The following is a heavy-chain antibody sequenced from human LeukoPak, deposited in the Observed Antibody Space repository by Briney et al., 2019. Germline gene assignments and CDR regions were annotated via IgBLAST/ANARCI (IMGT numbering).Heavy chain of an antibody. CDR2: ISGSGGST. V-gene: IGHV3-23*01. CDR1: GGTFSSYA. CDR3: ARVSDISVAAYFDY. D-gene: IGHD6-19*01. J-gene: IGHJ4*02. Sequence: SCKASGGTFSSYAISWVRQAPGKGLEWVSAISGSGGSTYYADSVKGRFTISRDNAKNSLYLQMNSLRAEDTAFYYCARVSDISVAAYFDYWGQGTLVTVSS.